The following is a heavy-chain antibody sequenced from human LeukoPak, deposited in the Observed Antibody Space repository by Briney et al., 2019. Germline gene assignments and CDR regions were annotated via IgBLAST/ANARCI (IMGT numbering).Heavy chain of an antibody. CDR3: ARDEPTYYDILTGSPQGYFDY. V-gene: IGHV1-18*01. D-gene: IGHD3-9*01. CDR1: GYTFTSYG. J-gene: IGHJ4*02. Sequence: ASVKVSCKASGYTFTSYGISWVRQAPGQGLEWMGWISAYNGNTNYAQKLQGRVTMTTDTSTSTAYMELRSLRSDDTAVYDCARDEPTYYDILTGSPQGYFDYWGQGTLVTVSS. CDR2: ISAYNGNT.